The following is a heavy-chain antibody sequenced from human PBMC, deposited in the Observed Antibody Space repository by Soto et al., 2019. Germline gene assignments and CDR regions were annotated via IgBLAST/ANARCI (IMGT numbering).Heavy chain of an antibody. V-gene: IGHV4-34*01. CDR1: GGFVSSGSYY. J-gene: IGHJ3*02. Sequence: QVQLQQWGAGLLKPSETLSLTCAVYGGFVSSGSYYWSWIRQPPGKGLEWIGAMGHSGGTHFNRYLKSRVTTSVDTSKNQFSMKMSSVTAADTALYYCARVERGTATTVVDAFDIWGPGTMVTVSS. CDR2: MGHSGGT. CDR3: ARVERGTATTVVDAFDI. D-gene: IGHD1-1*01.